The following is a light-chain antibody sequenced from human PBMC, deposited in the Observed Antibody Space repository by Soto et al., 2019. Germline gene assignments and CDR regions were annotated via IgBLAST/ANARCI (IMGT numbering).Light chain of an antibody. V-gene: IGLV3-21*02. CDR3: IAWDDSLKGPV. J-gene: IGLJ3*02. Sequence: SYELTQPPSVSVAPGQTARITCGGNNIGSKSVHWYQQKPGQAPVLVVYDDSDRPSGVPDRFSGSKSGTSASLAISGLQSEDEANYYCIAWDDSLKGPVFGGGTKLTVL. CDR2: DDS. CDR1: NIGSKS.